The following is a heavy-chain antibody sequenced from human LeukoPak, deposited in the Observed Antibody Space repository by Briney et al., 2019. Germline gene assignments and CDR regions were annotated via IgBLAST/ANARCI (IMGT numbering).Heavy chain of an antibody. CDR3: ASSAVPSVLTRFDY. D-gene: IGHD4/OR15-4a*01. CDR2: ISAYNGNT. J-gene: IGHJ4*02. Sequence: ASVKVSCKASSYTFIRYGISWVRQAPGQGLEWMGWISAYNGNTNYAQNLQGRVTMTTDTSTSIAYMELRSLGSDDTAVYYCASSAVPSVLTRFDYWGQGTLVTVSS. V-gene: IGHV1-18*01. CDR1: SYTFIRYG.